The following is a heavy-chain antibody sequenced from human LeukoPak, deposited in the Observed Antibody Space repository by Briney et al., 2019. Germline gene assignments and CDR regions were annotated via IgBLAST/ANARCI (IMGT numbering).Heavy chain of an antibody. CDR1: GGSISSYY. CDR2: IYYSGST. Sequence: SETLSLTCTVSGGSISSYYWSWIRQPPGKGLEWIAYIYYSGSTDYNPSLKSRVTISVDTSKNQFSLKLSSVTAADTAVYYCARVLYYYGSGTSYPYYFDYWGRGTLVTVSS. D-gene: IGHD3-10*01. J-gene: IGHJ4*02. V-gene: IGHV4-59*01. CDR3: ARVLYYYGSGTSYPYYFDY.